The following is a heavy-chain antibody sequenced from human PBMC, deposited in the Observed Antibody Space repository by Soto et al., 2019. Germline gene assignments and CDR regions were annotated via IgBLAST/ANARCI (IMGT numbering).Heavy chain of an antibody. J-gene: IGHJ4*02. V-gene: IGHV3-30-3*01. CDR3: ARDLVGATLGPFDY. CDR2: ISYDGSNK. D-gene: IGHD1-26*01. Sequence: QVQLVESGGGVVQPGRSLRLSCAASGFTLSSYAMHWVRQAPGKGLEWVAVISYDGSNKYYADSVKGRFTISRDNSKNTLYLQMNSLRAEDTAVYYCARDLVGATLGPFDYWGQGTLVTVSS. CDR1: GFTLSSYA.